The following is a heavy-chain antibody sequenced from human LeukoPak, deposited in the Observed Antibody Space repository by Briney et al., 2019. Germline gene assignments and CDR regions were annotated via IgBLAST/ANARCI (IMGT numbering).Heavy chain of an antibody. Sequence: PSETLSLTCAVHGGSFSGYFWSWIRHPPGKGLEYIGEINHSRGTTYNPPLKTRVTITVDTSKNQFSLNMISVTAADTAVYYCARHEFGSSSAAFDTWGQGTMVIVSS. CDR2: INHSRGT. V-gene: IGHV4-34*01. D-gene: IGHD6-6*01. CDR3: ARHEFGSSSAAFDT. J-gene: IGHJ3*02. CDR1: GGSFSGYF.